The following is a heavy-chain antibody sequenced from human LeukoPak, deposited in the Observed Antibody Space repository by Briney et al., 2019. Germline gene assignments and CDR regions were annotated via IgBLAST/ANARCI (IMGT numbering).Heavy chain of an antibody. V-gene: IGHV1-46*01. CDR1: GYTFTSYY. J-gene: IGHJ6*03. CDR3: ARTHYYYYMDV. Sequence: ASVKVSCKASGYTFTSYYVHWVRQAPGQGLEWVGIINPSSSSTSYAQKFQGRVTMTRDMSTSTVYMELRSLRSDDTAVYYCARTHYYYYMDVWGKGTTVTISS. CDR2: INPSSSST.